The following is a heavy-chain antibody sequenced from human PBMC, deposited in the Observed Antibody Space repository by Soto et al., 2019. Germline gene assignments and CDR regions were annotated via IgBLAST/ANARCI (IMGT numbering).Heavy chain of an antibody. CDR1: GYTFSRHW. CDR2: MFPGGSDT. J-gene: IGHJ4*02. Sequence: PGESLKISCKGSGYTFSRHWMGGGRQMPGGGLEWMGIMFPGGSDTRYSPSFQGQVTISAAKSINTAYLQWSSPRASDNATYYCESKTVTPRVDFCGQGTLVTVS. CDR3: ESKTVTPRVDF. V-gene: IGHV5-51*01. D-gene: IGHD4-17*01.